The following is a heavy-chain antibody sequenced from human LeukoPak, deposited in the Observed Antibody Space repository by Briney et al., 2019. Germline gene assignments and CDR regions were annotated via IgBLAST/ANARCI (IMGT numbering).Heavy chain of an antibody. V-gene: IGHV1-69*13. J-gene: IGHJ4*02. CDR3: ARLCTSRFGDPSLSY. CDR1: GGTFRSYT. CDR2: LIPISGPP. D-gene: IGHD3-16*01. Sequence: GASVKVSCKASGGTFRSYTISCVRQATGRGLEWMGGLIPISGPPTYAQKFQRRVTITANESTSTLFIELSSLKSDDSAVYYRARLCTSRFGDPSLSYWGQGTLVTVSS.